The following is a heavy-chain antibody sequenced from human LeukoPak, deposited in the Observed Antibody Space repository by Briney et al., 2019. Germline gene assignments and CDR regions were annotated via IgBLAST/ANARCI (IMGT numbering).Heavy chain of an antibody. CDR3: SRDELAVAKKGFLDS. CDR1: GFIFSSYG. CDR2: IWYDGSNK. J-gene: IGHJ4*02. D-gene: IGHD6-19*01. V-gene: IGHV3-33*01. Sequence: GRSLRLSCAASGFIFSSYGMNWVRQAPGKGLEWVAVIWYDGSNKYYADSVKGRFTISRDNSKNTLYLQVNSLRAEDTAVYYCSRDELAVAKKGFLDSWGQGTLVTVSS.